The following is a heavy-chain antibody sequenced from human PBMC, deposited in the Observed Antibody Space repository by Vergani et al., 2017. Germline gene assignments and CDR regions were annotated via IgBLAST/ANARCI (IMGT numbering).Heavy chain of an antibody. CDR2: ISASGNA. V-gene: IGHV4-61*02. Sequence: QVQLQASGPGRVKPSQTLSLTCTMSGGSISAGYYFWSWIRQPAGKVLDWLGHISASGNASHSPSLKTRVSMSVDTSKNQFSLTVTSVTAADTAIYFCARRSGGYYSGGKVHPLRTAFDVWGHGTVVTVSS. CDR3: ARRSGGYYSGGKVHPLRTAFDV. D-gene: IGHD2-15*01. J-gene: IGHJ3*01. CDR1: GGSISAGYYF.